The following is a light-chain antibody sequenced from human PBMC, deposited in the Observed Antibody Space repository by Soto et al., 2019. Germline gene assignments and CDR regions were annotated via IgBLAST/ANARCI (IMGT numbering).Light chain of an antibody. CDR2: TNY. CDR1: SSNIGTNP. J-gene: IGLJ1*01. CDR3: AAWDDSLNGHV. V-gene: IGLV1-44*01. Sequence: QSVLTQPPSASGTPGQRVTISCSGSSSNIGTNPVNWYQQLPGTAPKLLIYTNYQRPSGVPDRFSGSKSVTSASLAISGLQSEDEADYYCAAWDDSLNGHVFGTGTKVTVL.